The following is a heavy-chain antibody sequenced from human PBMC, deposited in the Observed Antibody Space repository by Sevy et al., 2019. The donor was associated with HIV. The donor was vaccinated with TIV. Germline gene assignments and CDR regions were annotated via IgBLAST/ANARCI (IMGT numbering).Heavy chain of an antibody. D-gene: IGHD6-19*01. V-gene: IGHV3-23*01. CDR1: GFTFSSYA. J-gene: IGHJ6*02. CDR3: AKESSSGWYVYGMDV. CDR2: ISGSGGST. Sequence: GGSLRLSCAASGFTFSSYAMSWVRQAPGKGLEWVSAISGSGGSTYYADSVKGRFTISRDNSKNTLYLHMNSLRAEDTAVYYCAKESSSGWYVYGMDVWGQGTTVTVSS.